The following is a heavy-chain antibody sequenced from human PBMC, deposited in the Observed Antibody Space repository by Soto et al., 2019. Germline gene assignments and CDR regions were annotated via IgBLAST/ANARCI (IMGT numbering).Heavy chain of an antibody. J-gene: IGHJ4*02. CDR3: ARGHSSSWPYFDY. D-gene: IGHD6-13*01. CDR1: GGSISSYY. Sequence: SETMSLTCTVAGGSISSYYWSWIRQPPGKGLEWIGYIYYSGSTNYNPSLKSRVTISVDTSKNQFSLKLSSVTAADTAVYYCARGHSSSWPYFDYWGQGTLVPVSS. V-gene: IGHV4-59*01. CDR2: IYYSGST.